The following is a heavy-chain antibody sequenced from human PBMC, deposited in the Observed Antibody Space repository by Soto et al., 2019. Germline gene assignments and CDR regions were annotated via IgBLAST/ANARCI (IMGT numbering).Heavy chain of an antibody. V-gene: IGHV4-31*03. CDR1: GGSFSSGGYY. Sequence: SETLSLTGSVSGGSFSSGGYYWGWIRQHPGKGLEWIGYMYYSGNPYYNPSLKSRVTISVDTSKKQLSLKLISVTAADTAVYYCARVGRAGQFDYWGQGTLVTVSS. CDR2: MYYSGNP. CDR3: ARVGRAGQFDY. D-gene: IGHD6-19*01. J-gene: IGHJ4*02.